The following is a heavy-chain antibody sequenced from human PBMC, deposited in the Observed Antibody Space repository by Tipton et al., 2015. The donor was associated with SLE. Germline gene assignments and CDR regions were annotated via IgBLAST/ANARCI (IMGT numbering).Heavy chain of an antibody. D-gene: IGHD2-8*01. CDR2: IKGSGTET. V-gene: IGHV3-48*03. CDR1: RFILEKYE. CDR3: ARVRRMDGFDL. Sequence: SLRLSCEGSRFILEKYEMNWVRQAPGKGLEWFSAIKGSGTETYYADSVKGRFTISRDNAKNSVYLKMERLRADDTASYYCARVRRMDGFDLWGQGIMVALAS. J-gene: IGHJ3*01.